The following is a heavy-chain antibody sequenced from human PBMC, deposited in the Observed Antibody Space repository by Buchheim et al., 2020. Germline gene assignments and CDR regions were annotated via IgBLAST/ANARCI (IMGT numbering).Heavy chain of an antibody. CDR2: IYHSGTT. CDR1: GDSIGSSNW. Sequence: QVQLQESGPGLVKPSGTLSLTCAVSGDSIGSSNWWTWVRQPPGKGLEWVGEIYHSGTTNYNPSLKSRVTIFTDKSSSRFSLRLNSVTAADTAVYYCATRAVIGGPSWGQGTL. J-gene: IGHJ4*02. CDR3: ATRAVIGGPS. D-gene: IGHD3-16*01. V-gene: IGHV4-4*02.